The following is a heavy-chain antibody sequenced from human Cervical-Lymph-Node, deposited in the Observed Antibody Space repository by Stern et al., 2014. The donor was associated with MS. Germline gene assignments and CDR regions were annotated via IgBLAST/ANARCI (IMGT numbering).Heavy chain of an antibody. CDR3: ARGKRWLQLGFDY. CDR2: IIPIFGTA. Sequence: VQLVESGAEVKKPGSSVKVSCKASGGTFSSNAINWVQQAPGQGLEWMGGIIPIFGTANYAQKFQGRVTITADESTSTAYMELSSLRSEDTAVYYCARGKRWLQLGFDYWGQGTLVTVSS. CDR1: GGTFSSNA. V-gene: IGHV1-69*01. D-gene: IGHD5-24*01. J-gene: IGHJ4*02.